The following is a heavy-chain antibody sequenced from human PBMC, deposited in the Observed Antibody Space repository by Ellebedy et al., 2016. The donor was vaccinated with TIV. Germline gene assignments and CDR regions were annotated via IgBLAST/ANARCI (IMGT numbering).Heavy chain of an antibody. V-gene: IGHV3-7*01. CDR1: GFTFTNHW. J-gene: IGHJ4*02. D-gene: IGHD4-11*01. CDR2: IKQDGSEK. Sequence: GESLKISCAASGFTFTNHWMRWVRQAPGKGLEWVATIKQDGSEKNYVDSVKGRLAISRDNARSSLYLQMNSLSAEDTAVYYCGRGQTTFEYWGQGTLVTVSS. CDR3: GRGQTTFEY.